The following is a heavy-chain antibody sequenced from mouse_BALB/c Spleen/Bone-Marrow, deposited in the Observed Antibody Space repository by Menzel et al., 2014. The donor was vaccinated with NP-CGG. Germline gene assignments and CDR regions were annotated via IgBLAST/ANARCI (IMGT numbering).Heavy chain of an antibody. CDR3: ALYYRYDYFDY. CDR1: GYTFTSYW. V-gene: IGHV1-7*01. CDR2: INPSTTYS. Sequence: VKLMESGAELAKPGASVKMSCKASGYTFTSYWMHWVKQRPGQGLEWIGYINPSTTYSAYNQKFKDKATLTADKSSSTAYMQLSSLTSEDSAVYYCALYYRYDYFDYWGQGTTLTGSS. J-gene: IGHJ2*01. D-gene: IGHD2-14*01.